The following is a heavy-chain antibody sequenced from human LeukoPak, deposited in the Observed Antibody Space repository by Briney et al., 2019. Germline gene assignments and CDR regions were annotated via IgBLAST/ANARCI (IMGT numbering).Heavy chain of an antibody. CDR1: GYTFTGYY. D-gene: IGHD3-22*01. V-gene: IGHV1-2*02. CDR3: ARDTYYDSSGYDY. Sequence: ASVKVSCKASGYTFTGYYMHWVRQAPGQGLEWMGWINPNSGGTNYAQKFQGRVTMTRDTSISTAYMELSRLRSDDTAVYYCARDTYYDSSGYDYRGQGTLVTVSS. J-gene: IGHJ4*02. CDR2: INPNSGGT.